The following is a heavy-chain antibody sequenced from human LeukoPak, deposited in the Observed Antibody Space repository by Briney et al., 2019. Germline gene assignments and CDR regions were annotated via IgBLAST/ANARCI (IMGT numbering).Heavy chain of an antibody. V-gene: IGHV3-23*01. CDR3: AKEPADYNDSSGYYYS. Sequence: GGSLRLSCAASGFTFSSYAMSWVRQAPGKRLEWVSAISGSGGSTYYADSVKGRFTISRDNSKNTLYLQMNSLRAEDTAVYYCAKEPADYNDSSGYYYSWGQGTLVTVSS. D-gene: IGHD3-22*01. J-gene: IGHJ4*02. CDR2: ISGSGGST. CDR1: GFTFSSYA.